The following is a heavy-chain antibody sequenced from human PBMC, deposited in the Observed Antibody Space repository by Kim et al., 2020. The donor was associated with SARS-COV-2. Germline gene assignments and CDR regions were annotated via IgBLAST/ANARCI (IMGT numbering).Heavy chain of an antibody. V-gene: IGHV3-48*03. CDR2: ISSSGSTI. Sequence: GGSLRLSCAASGFTFSSYEMNWVRQAPGKGLEWVSYISSSGSTIYYADSVKGRFTISRDNAKNSLYLQMNSLRAEDTAVYYCARDQRMDYDFWSGHSPSHFDYWGQGTLVTVSS. J-gene: IGHJ4*02. D-gene: IGHD3-3*01. CDR3: ARDQRMDYDFWSGHSPSHFDY. CDR1: GFTFSSYE.